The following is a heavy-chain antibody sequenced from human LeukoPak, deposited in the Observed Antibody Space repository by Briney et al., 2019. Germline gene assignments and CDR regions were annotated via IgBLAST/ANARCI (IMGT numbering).Heavy chain of an antibody. Sequence: PGGSLRLSCAASGFTFSNYAISWVRQAPGKGLEWVSAISNSGGRAYYADSVKGRFTISRDNSKATVSLQMNSLRVEDTAVYYCAKEKYGTDVGEDAFDIWGQGTMVTVSS. CDR1: GFTFSNYA. J-gene: IGHJ3*02. CDR3: AKEKYGTDVGEDAFDI. V-gene: IGHV3-23*01. CDR2: ISNSGGRA. D-gene: IGHD4-17*01.